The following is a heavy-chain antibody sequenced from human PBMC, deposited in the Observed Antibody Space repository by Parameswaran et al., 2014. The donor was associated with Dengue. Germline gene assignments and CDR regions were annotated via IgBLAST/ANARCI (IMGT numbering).Heavy chain of an antibody. Sequence: WVRQAPGQSLEWMGWINADNGNTKYSQKFQGRVTITRDTSASTTYMELSSLRSEDTAVYYCARDEDYWGQGTLVTVSS. J-gene: IGHJ4*02. CDR2: INADNGNT. V-gene: IGHV1-3*01. CDR3: ARDEDY.